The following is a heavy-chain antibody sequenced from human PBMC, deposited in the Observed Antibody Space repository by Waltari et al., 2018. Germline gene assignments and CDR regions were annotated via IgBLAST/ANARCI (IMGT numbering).Heavy chain of an antibody. V-gene: IGHV1-2*02. D-gene: IGHD3-10*01. Sequence: QVQLGTSGAEVKKPGASVKVSCKASGYTFPGDYMPWVRQAPGQGLEWMGWINPNSGGTNYAQNFQGRVTMTRDTSISTAYMELSRLRSDDTAVYYCARVPHITMVRGGGFDYWGQGTLVTVSS. CDR2: INPNSGGT. CDR3: ARVPHITMVRGGGFDY. J-gene: IGHJ4*02. CDR1: GYTFPGDY.